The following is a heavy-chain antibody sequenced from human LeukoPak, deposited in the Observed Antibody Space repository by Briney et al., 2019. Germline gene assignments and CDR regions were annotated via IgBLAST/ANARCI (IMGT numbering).Heavy chain of an antibody. CDR1: GGTFSSYA. CDR2: IIPIFGTA. Sequence: SVKVSCKASGGTFSSYAISWVRQAPGQGLEWMGGIIPIFGTANYAQKFQGRVTITTDESTSKAYMELSSLRSEDTAVYYCARTSFGNYYDSSGYPHYYYYYMDVWGKGTTVTVSS. V-gene: IGHV1-69*05. CDR3: ARTSFGNYYDSSGYPHYYYYYMDV. J-gene: IGHJ6*03. D-gene: IGHD3-22*01.